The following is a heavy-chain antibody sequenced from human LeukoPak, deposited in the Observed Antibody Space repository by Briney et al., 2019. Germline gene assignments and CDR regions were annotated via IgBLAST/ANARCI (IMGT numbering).Heavy chain of an antibody. CDR1: GYTFTSYA. CDR2: INAGNGNT. CDR3: ARDWDYYGSGSYSPWFDP. J-gene: IGHJ5*02. V-gene: IGHV1-3*01. D-gene: IGHD3-10*01. Sequence: GASVKVSCKASGYTFTSYAMHWVRQAPGQRLEWMGWINAGNGNTKYSQKFQGRVTIPRDTSASTAYMELSSLRSEDTAVYYCARDWDYYGSGSYSPWFDPWGQGTLVTVSS.